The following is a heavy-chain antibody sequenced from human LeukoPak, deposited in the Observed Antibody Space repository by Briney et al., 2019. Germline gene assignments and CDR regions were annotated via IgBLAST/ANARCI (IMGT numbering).Heavy chain of an antibody. CDR2: IYYSGST. Sequence: PSETLPLTCTVSGGSISSYYWSWIRQPPGKGLEWIGYIYYSGSTNYNPSLKSRVTISVDTSKNQFSLKLSSVTAADTAVYYCARVDAAASEYYFDYWGQGTLVTVSS. V-gene: IGHV4-59*12. CDR1: GGSISSYY. CDR3: ARVDAAASEYYFDY. D-gene: IGHD2-2*01. J-gene: IGHJ4*02.